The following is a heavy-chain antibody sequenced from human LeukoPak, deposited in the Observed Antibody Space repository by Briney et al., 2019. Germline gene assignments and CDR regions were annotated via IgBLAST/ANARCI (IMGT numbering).Heavy chain of an antibody. J-gene: IGHJ4*02. Sequence: GGSLRLSCAASGFTFSDYYMSWIRQVPGKGLEWVSYISSSGSTIYYADSVKGRFTISRDNSKNTLYLQMNSLRAEDTAVYYCAKTASYCSGGSCYSDYWGQGTLVTVSS. CDR1: GFTFSDYY. CDR3: AKTASYCSGGSCYSDY. CDR2: ISSSGSTI. V-gene: IGHV3-11*04. D-gene: IGHD2-15*01.